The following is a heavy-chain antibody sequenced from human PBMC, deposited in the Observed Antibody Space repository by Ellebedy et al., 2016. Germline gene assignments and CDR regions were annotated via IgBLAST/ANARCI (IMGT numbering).Heavy chain of an antibody. J-gene: IGHJ2*01. CDR1: GFTLRSYS. CDR2: ISSSSSHI. Sequence: GGSLRLSXAASGFTLRSYSMSWVRQAPGKGLEWVSSISSSSSHIYYADSVQGRFTISRDNARNSLYLQMNNLRAEDTAVYYCARDRWGYCTSTSCYLFGYFDLWGRGTLVTVSS. V-gene: IGHV3-21*01. CDR3: ARDRWGYCTSTSCYLFGYFDL. D-gene: IGHD2-2*01.